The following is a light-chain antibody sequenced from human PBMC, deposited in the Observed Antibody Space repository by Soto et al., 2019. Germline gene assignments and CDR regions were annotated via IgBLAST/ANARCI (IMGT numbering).Light chain of an antibody. CDR3: QQFSSYPLT. V-gene: IGKV3-20*01. CDR2: DAS. J-gene: IGKJ4*01. CDR1: QTVRNNY. Sequence: EFVLTQSPGTLSLSPGERATLSCRASQTVRNNYLAWYQQKPGQAPRLLIYDASSRATGIPDRFSGGGSGTEFTLTISRLEPEDFAVYYCQQFSSYPLTFXGGTK.